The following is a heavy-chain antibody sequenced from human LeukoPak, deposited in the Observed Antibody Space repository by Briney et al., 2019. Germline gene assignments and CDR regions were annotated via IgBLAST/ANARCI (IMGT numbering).Heavy chain of an antibody. CDR2: IYYSGST. J-gene: IGHJ5*02. V-gene: IGHV4-59*01. CDR1: GGSISSYY. Sequence: SETLSLTCTVSGGSISSYYWSWIRQPPGKGLEWIGYIYYSGSTNYNPSLKSRVTISVDTSKNQFSLKLSSVTAADTAVYYCARDGPPNCSGGSCYGHSWFDPWGQGTLVTVSS. CDR3: ARDGPPNCSGGSCYGHSWFDP. D-gene: IGHD2-15*01.